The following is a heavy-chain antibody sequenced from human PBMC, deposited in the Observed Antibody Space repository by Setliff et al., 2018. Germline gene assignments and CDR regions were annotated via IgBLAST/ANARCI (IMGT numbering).Heavy chain of an antibody. D-gene: IGHD3-3*01. J-gene: IGHJ6*03. CDR3: ARERYYNFWNGYDYYYYYMDV. V-gene: IGHV3-33*01. CDR1: GFTLSRHA. Sequence: GGSLRLSCATSGFTLSRHAIHWVRQSPGRGLEWVAVIWHDGSIQYYTDSVQGRCNISRDNSKNMVYLQMNSLSAEDTAVYYCARERYYNFWNGYDYYYYYMDVWGIGSTVTVSS. CDR2: IWHDGSIQ.